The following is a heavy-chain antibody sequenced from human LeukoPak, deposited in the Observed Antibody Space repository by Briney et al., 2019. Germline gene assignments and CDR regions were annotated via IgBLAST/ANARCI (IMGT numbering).Heavy chain of an antibody. Sequence: SVKVSCKASGGTFSSYAISWVRQAPGQGLKWMGGIIPIFGTANYAQKFQGRVTITTDESTSTAYMELSSLRSEDTAVYYCARAIHPDYYYYMDVWGKGTTVTVSS. CDR1: GGTFSSYA. CDR3: ARAIHPDYYYYMDV. J-gene: IGHJ6*03. V-gene: IGHV1-69*05. CDR2: IIPIFGTA.